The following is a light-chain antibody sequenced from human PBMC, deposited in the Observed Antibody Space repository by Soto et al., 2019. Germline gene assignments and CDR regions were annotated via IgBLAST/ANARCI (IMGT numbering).Light chain of an antibody. Sequence: QSALTQPPSVSGSPGQSVTISCTGTSSDVGSYDRVSWYQQPPGTAPKLMIYELSNRPSGVPDRFSGSKSGNTASLTISGLQAEDEADYCCSLYTGSSTYVSGTGTKVTVL. CDR2: ELS. J-gene: IGLJ1*01. CDR1: SSDVGSYDR. V-gene: IGLV2-18*01. CDR3: SLYTGSSTYV.